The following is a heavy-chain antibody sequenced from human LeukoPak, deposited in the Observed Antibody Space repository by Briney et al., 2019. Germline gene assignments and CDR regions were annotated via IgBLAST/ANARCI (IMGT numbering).Heavy chain of an antibody. CDR2: ISSSSSYI. J-gene: IGHJ4*02. Sequence: GGSLRLSCAASGFTFSSYSMNWVRQAPGKGLEWVSSISSSSSYIYYADSVKGRFTISRDNAKNSLYLQMNSLRAEDTAVYYCARGLVRSTSCPLGYWGQGTLVTVSS. CDR1: GFTFSSYS. V-gene: IGHV3-21*01. CDR3: ARGLVRSTSCPLGY. D-gene: IGHD2-2*01.